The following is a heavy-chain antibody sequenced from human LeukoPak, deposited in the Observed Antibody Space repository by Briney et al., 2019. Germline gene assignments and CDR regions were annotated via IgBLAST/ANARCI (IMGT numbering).Heavy chain of an antibody. J-gene: IGHJ4*02. CDR1: GFTFEDYA. CDR3: VKDISSGGYYIDY. D-gene: IGHD6-19*01. V-gene: IGHV3-9*01. CDR2: ISWNSGSI. Sequence: GGSLRLSCAGSGFTFEDYAMHWVRQAPGEGLEWVSGISWNSGSIAYADSVKGRFTISRDDAKNSLYLQMNSLRSEDTAFYYCVKDISSGGYYIDYWGQGTLVTVSS.